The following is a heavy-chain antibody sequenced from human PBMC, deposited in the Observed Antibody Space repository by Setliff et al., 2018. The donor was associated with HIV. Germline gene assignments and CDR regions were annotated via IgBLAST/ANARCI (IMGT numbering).Heavy chain of an antibody. D-gene: IGHD3-22*01. CDR1: GGSISRFY. V-gene: IGHV4-59*12. CDR3: ARFYDISGYYSNYHYYMDV. J-gene: IGHJ6*03. Sequence: SETLSLTCTVSGGSISRFYWSWIRQPPGKGLEWIGRIYYIGTTNYNPSLKSRVTISVDTAKYHFSLKLISLTAADTAVYYCARFYDISGYYSNYHYYMDVWGKGTAVTVSS. CDR2: IYYIGTT.